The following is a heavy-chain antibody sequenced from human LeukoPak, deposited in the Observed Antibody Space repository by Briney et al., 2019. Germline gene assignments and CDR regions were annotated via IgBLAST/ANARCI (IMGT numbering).Heavy chain of an antibody. V-gene: IGHV3-21*01. D-gene: IGHD2-15*01. CDR3: ARDPSGSGGTVDY. J-gene: IGHJ4*02. CDR2: ISSSSSYI. Sequence: PGGSLRLSCAASGFTFSSYSMNWVRQAPGKGLEWVSSISSSSSYIYYADSVKGRFTISRDNAKNSLYLQMNSLRAEDTAVYYCARDPSGSGGTVDYWGQGTLVTVSS. CDR1: GFTFSSYS.